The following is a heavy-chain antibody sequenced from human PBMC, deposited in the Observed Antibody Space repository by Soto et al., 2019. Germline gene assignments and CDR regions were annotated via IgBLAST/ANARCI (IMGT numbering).Heavy chain of an antibody. V-gene: IGHV4-34*01. Sequence: SETLSLTCAVYGGSFSGYYWSWIRQPPGKGLEWIGEINHSGSTNYNPSLKSRVTISVDTSKNQFSLKLSSVTAADTAVYYCARGVLVVAATHGFDYWGQGTL. CDR1: GGSFSGYY. CDR2: INHSGST. J-gene: IGHJ4*02. CDR3: ARGVLVVAATHGFDY. D-gene: IGHD2-15*01.